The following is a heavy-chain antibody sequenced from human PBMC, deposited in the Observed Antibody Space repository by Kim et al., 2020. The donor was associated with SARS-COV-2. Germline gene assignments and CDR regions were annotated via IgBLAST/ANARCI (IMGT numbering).Heavy chain of an antibody. V-gene: IGHV3-48*02. Sequence: GGSLRLSCAASGFTFSSYSMNWVRQAPGKGLEWVSYISSSSSTIYYADSVKGRFTISRDNAKNSLYLQMNSLRDEDTAVYYCARDRSSGYYYPNWFDPWGQGTLVTVSS. CDR3: ARDRSSGYYYPNWFDP. CDR2: ISSSSSTI. CDR1: GFTFSSYS. J-gene: IGHJ5*02. D-gene: IGHD3-22*01.